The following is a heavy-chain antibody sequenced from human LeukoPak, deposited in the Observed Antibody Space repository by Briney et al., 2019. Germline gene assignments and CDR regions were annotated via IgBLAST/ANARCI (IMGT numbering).Heavy chain of an antibody. J-gene: IGHJ3*02. CDR3: ARLGSSDAFDI. CDR2: FYYSGNT. D-gene: IGHD1-26*01. V-gene: IGHV4-39*01. CDR1: GGSISSSSYY. Sequence: SETLSLTCTVSGGSISSSSYYWGWIRQLPGKGLEWIGSFYYSGNTYYNPSLKSRVTISVDTSKNQFSLKLSSVTAADTAVYYCARLGSSDAFDIWGQGTMVTVSS.